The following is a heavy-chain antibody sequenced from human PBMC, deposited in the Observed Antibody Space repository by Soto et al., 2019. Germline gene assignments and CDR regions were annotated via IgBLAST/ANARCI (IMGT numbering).Heavy chain of an antibody. V-gene: IGHV4-39*07. D-gene: IGHD5-18*01. CDR1: GGSISSSNYY. CDR2: IYYSGST. Sequence: PSETLSLTCTVSGGSISSSNYYWGWIRQPPGKGLEWIGSIYYSGSTYYNSSLKSRVTISVDTSKNQFSLKLSSVTAADTAVYYCARGYGRNFDYWGQGTLVTVSS. J-gene: IGHJ4*02. CDR3: ARGYGRNFDY.